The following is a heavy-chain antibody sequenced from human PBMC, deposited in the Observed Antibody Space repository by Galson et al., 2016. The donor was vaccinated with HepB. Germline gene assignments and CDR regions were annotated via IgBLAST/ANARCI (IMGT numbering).Heavy chain of an antibody. Sequence: SVKVSCKASGYTFTRYFIHWVRQAPGPGPEWMGIINPSGGITDYAQKFQGRITMTRDTSTSTVYMELSSLRSDDTAVYYCARVGGTYFDSWGQGTLVTVSS. CDR2: INPSGGIT. V-gene: IGHV1-46*01. J-gene: IGHJ4*02. CDR1: GYTFTRYF. CDR3: ARVGGTYFDS. D-gene: IGHD2-15*01.